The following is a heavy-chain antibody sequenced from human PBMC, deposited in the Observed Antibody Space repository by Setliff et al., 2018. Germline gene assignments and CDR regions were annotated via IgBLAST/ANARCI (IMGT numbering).Heavy chain of an antibody. J-gene: IGHJ4*02. CDR2: ISYGGNT. CDR1: GASISANHY. CDR3: ARGSYFDSSGYSPDYFDY. V-gene: IGHV4-39*07. Sequence: SETLSLTCTVSGASISANHYWGWIRQTPGKGLEWIGSISYGGNTYYNPSLKSRVTISLDMSKNQFCLKMSSVTAADTAVYYCARGSYFDSSGYSPDYFDYWGQGTLVTVSS. D-gene: IGHD3-22*01.